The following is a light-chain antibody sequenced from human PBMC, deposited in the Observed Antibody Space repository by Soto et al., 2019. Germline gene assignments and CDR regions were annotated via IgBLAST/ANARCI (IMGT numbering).Light chain of an antibody. Sequence: QSVLTQPPSVSGAPGQRVTISCTGSSSNIGAGYDVHWYHQLPGPAPKLLIYGNSNRPSGVPDRFSGSKSGASASLAITGLQAEDEADYSCQSYDISLSVVFGGGTKLTVL. J-gene: IGLJ2*01. CDR2: GNS. V-gene: IGLV1-40*01. CDR1: SSNIGAGYD. CDR3: QSYDISLSVV.